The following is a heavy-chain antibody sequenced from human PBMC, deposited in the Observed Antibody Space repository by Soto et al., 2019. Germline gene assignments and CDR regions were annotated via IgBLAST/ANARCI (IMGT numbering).Heavy chain of an antibody. J-gene: IGHJ6*02. Sequence: ASVKVSCKASGCTFTSYGISWVRQAPGQGLEWMGWISAYNGNTNYAQKLQGRVTMTTDTSTSTAYMELRSLRSDDTAVYYCASLRLDTAMVDYYYYGMDVWGQGTTVTVSS. D-gene: IGHD5-18*01. CDR2: ISAYNGNT. CDR3: ASLRLDTAMVDYYYYGMDV. CDR1: GCTFTSYG. V-gene: IGHV1-18*04.